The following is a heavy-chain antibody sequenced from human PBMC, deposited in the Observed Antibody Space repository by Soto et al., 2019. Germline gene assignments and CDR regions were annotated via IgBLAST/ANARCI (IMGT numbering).Heavy chain of an antibody. CDR3: FRDVGD. J-gene: IGHJ4*02. V-gene: IGHV1-46*03. CDR1: GNIFTSQY. Sequence: QVQLVQSGAEVKKPGASVKVSCKVSGNIFTSQYMHWVRQAPGQGLEWMAMINPSGGRTSYAQMFQGRVTMTRDTSTSTVHMELSSLRSEDTAVYYCFRDVGDWGQGTRVTGSS. D-gene: IGHD3-3*01. CDR2: INPSGGRT.